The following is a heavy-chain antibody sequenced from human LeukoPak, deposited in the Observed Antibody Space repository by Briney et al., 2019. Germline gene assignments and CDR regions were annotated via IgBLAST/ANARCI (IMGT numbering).Heavy chain of an antibody. CDR1: GYTFTSNG. D-gene: IGHD4-11*01. Sequence: ASVNVSCKASGYTFTSNGISWVRQAPAQGLEWMGWISTYSGNTNFAQNFQGRVTLTTDTSTSTAYMELRSLRSDDTAVYYCARDKDYAFHIWGQGTLVTISS. CDR2: ISTYSGNT. CDR3: ARDKDYAFHI. V-gene: IGHV1-18*01. J-gene: IGHJ3*02.